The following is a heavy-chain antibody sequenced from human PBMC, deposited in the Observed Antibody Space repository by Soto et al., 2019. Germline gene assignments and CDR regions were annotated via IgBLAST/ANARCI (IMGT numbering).Heavy chain of an antibody. V-gene: IGHV4-59*01. D-gene: IGHD3-9*01. Sequence: SVTLCVRRSVSGGSISSYYWRWIRQPPGKGLEWIGYIYYSESTNYNPSLKSRVTISVDTPKNQFSLKLSSVTAADTAVYYCARALILTGYYNHDAFDIWGQGTMVTVSS. CDR1: GGSISSYY. CDR3: ARALILTGYYNHDAFDI. J-gene: IGHJ3*02. CDR2: IYYSEST.